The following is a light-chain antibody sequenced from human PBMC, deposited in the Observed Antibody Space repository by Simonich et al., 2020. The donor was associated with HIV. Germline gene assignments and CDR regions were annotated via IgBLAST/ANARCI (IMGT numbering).Light chain of an antibody. CDR1: QGFSSY. CDR2: AAS. Sequence: AIRMTQSAFSLSASIGDRVTITCRASQGFSSYLAWYQQEAGKAPKLLIYAASTLQSGDPSRFIGSGSRTDFTLTISLQSEDSATYYCQQYYSYPLTFGGGAKVEIK. V-gene: IGKV1-8*01. CDR3: QQYYSYPLT. J-gene: IGKJ4*01.